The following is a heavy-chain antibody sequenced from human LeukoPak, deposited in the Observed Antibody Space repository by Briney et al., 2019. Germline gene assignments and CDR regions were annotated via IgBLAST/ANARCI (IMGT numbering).Heavy chain of an antibody. CDR3: ARDLVVVHDAFDI. CDR2: INPSGGST. J-gene: IGHJ3*02. V-gene: IGHV1-46*01. D-gene: IGHD3-22*01. CDR1: GYTFTSYY. Sequence: ASVKVSCKASGYTFTSYYMHWVRQAPGQGLEWMGIINPSGGSTSYAQKFQGRVTMTRDTSTSTVYMELSSLRSEDTAVYYCARDLVVVHDAFDIWGQGTMVTVSP.